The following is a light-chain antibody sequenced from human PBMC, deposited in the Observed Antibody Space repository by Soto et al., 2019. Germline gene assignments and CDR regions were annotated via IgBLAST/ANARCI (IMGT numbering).Light chain of an antibody. Sequence: QSVLTQPASVSGSPGQSITFSCTGTSSDVGGYNYVSWYQQPPGKAPKLMIYDVSNRPSGVSNRFSGSKSGNTASLTISGLQAEDEADYYCSSYTSTSTVVFGGGTKLTVL. J-gene: IGLJ2*01. V-gene: IGLV2-14*01. CDR3: SSYTSTSTVV. CDR2: DVS. CDR1: SSDVGGYNY.